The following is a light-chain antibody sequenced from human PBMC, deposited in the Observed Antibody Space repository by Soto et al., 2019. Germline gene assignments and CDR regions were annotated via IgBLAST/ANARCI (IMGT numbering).Light chain of an antibody. CDR3: QQYHNPPD. J-gene: IGKJ3*01. CDR2: DAS. V-gene: IGKV1-33*01. Sequence: DIQMTQSPSSLSASVGDRVTITCQASQDISNYLNWYQQKPGKAPKLLIYDASNLETGVPSRFSGSGYGTDFTFTISSLQPEDIATYYCQQYHNPPDFGTGTKVNI. CDR1: QDISNY.